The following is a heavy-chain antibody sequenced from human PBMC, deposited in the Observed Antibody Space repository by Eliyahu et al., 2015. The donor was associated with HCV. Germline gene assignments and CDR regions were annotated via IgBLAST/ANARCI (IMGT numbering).Heavy chain of an antibody. CDR3: REVSGTPGSSDY. V-gene: IGHV3-15*01. J-gene: IGHJ4*02. Sequence: EVQLVESGGGLVKPGGSLRLSCAAXGFTFSNAWMSWVRQAPGKGLGWVGRIKSKTDGGTTDYAAPVKGRFTISRDDSKNTLYLQMNSLKTEDTAVYYCREVSGTPGSSDYWGQGTLVTVSS. D-gene: IGHD3-10*01. CDR2: IKSKTDGGTT. CDR1: GFTFSNAW.